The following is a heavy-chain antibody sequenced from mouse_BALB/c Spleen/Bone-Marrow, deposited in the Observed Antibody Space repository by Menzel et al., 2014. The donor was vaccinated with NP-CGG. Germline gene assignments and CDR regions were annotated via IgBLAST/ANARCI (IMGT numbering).Heavy chain of an antibody. D-gene: IGHD4-1*01. CDR2: IDPRTANT. Sequence: VKVVESGAELAKPGASVKMSCKVSDYTFTSYWIHWVKQRPGQGLEWIGYIDPRTANTEYSQKFKDKATLTADKSSSTAYMQLSSLTSEDSAVYYCARYWDAYWGQGTLVTVSA. V-gene: IGHV1-7*01. CDR1: DYTFTSYW. J-gene: IGHJ3*01. CDR3: ARYWDAY.